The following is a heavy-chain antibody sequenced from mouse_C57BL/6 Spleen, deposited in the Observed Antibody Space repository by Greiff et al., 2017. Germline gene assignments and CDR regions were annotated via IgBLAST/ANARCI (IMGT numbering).Heavy chain of an antibody. J-gene: IGHJ1*03. CDR3: ARLDGFGV. D-gene: IGHD2-3*01. CDR1: GYTFTDYY. CDR2: INPNNGGT. V-gene: IGHV1-26*01. Sequence: VQLQQSGPELVKPGASVKISCKASGYTFTDYYMNWVKQSHGKSLEWIGDINPNNGGTSYNQKFKGKATLTVDTSSSTAYMELRSLTSEDSAVYYCARLDGFGVWGTGTTVTVSS.